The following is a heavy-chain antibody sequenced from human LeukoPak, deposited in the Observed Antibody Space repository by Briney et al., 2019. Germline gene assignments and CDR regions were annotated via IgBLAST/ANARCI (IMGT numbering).Heavy chain of an antibody. CDR3: AGGRTSSWFGH. CDR2: IYYSGYT. Sequence: PSETLSLTCTVSGGSISSYYWSWIRQPPGKGLEWIGYIYYSGYTNYNPSLKSRVTISVDTSKNQFSLKLSSVTAADTAVYYCAGGRTSSWFGHWGQGTLVTVSS. V-gene: IGHV4-59*01. CDR1: GGSISSYY. J-gene: IGHJ5*02. D-gene: IGHD2-2*01.